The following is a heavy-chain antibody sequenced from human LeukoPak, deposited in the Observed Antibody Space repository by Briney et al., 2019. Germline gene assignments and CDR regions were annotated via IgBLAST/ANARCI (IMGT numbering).Heavy chain of an antibody. CDR2: IGGSGGST. Sequence: PGGSLRLSXAXSGFTFSSYAMSWVRQAPGKGLEWVSAIGGSGGSTYYADSVKGRFTISRDNSKNTVYLQMNSLRAEDTAVYYCAKSQGDFYWGQGTLVTVSS. D-gene: IGHD3-16*01. V-gene: IGHV3-23*01. CDR1: GFTFSSYA. J-gene: IGHJ4*02. CDR3: AKSQGDFY.